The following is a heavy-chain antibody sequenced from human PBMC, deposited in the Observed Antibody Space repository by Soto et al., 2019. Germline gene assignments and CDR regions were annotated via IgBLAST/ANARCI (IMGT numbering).Heavy chain of an antibody. Sequence: PSETLSLTCTVSGGSISSYFWSWIRQSPGKGLEWIGYIYYNGNTNYNPSLASRVTISVDTSKNHFSLKLNSVTVADTAVYYCPIEGSYSASNFAHGIQLWSFAFWGQGALVTV. D-gene: IGHD5-18*01. CDR2: IYYNGNT. V-gene: IGHV4-59*01. CDR3: PIEGSYSASNFAHGIQLWSFAF. CDR1: GGSISSYF. J-gene: IGHJ1*01.